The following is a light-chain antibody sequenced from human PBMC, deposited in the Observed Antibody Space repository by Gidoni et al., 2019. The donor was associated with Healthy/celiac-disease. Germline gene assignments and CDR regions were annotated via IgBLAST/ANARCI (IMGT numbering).Light chain of an antibody. V-gene: IGKV1-39*01. J-gene: IGKJ1*01. CDR2: AAS. CDR3: QQSYSTSWT. CDR1: QSISSY. Sequence: DIQMTQSPASLSASVGDKVTITCRASQSISSYLNWYQQKPGKAPKLLIYAASSLTSGVPSRFSCSGSGTDFTLNISILQPEDFATYYCQQSYSTSWTFGQGTKVEIK.